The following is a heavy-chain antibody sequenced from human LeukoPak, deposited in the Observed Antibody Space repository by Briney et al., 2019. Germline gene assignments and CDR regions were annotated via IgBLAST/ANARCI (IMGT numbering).Heavy chain of an antibody. J-gene: IGHJ6*02. D-gene: IGHD6-19*01. CDR1: GFTFSSYS. Sequence: GGSLRLSCAASGFTFSSYSMNWVRQAPGKGLEWVSYISSSSSTIYYADSVKGRFTISRDNAKNSLYLQMNSLRDEDTAVYYCARGPNSSGWYGSTWYYGMDVWGQGTTVTVSS. CDR3: ARGPNSSGWYGSTWYYGMDV. V-gene: IGHV3-48*02. CDR2: ISSSSSTI.